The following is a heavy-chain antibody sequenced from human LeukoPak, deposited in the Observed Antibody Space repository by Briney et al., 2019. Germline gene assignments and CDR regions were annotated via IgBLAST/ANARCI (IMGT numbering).Heavy chain of an antibody. CDR2: ISWNSGSI. CDR3: AKDMRLRTTVTTIGFDY. J-gene: IGHJ4*02. Sequence: PGGSLRLSCAASGFTFDDYAMHWVRHAPGKGLEWVSGISWNSGSIGYADSVKGRFTISRDNAKNSLYLQMNSLRAEDTALYYCAKDMRLRTTVTTIGFDYWGQGTLVTVSS. V-gene: IGHV3-9*01. D-gene: IGHD4-17*01. CDR1: GFTFDDYA.